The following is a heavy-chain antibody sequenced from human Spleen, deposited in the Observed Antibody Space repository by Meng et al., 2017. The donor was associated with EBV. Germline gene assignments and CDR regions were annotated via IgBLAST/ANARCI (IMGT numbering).Heavy chain of an antibody. CDR3: AAQYYYESSGSSDLGFDP. D-gene: IGHD3-22*01. CDR2: MFYNGST. V-gene: IGHV4-59*01. J-gene: IGHJ5*02. Sequence: QVHLQESGPGLVKPSETLSLTCTVSGASISSYSWSWIRQPPGKGLEWIGHMFYNGSTNYNSSLKSRVAISVDTSRSQFSLKLSSVTAADTAVYYCAAQYYYESSGSSDLGFDPWGQGTLVTVSS. CDR1: GASISSYS.